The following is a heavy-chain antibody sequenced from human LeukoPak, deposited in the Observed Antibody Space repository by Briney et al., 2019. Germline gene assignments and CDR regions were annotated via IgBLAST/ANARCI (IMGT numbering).Heavy chain of an antibody. J-gene: IGHJ4*02. D-gene: IGHD5-18*01. V-gene: IGHV4-39*07. CDR2: IYYSGST. CDR1: GGSISSSSYY. CDR3: ARSVGTARVPVFDY. Sequence: SETLSLTCAVSGGSISSSSYYWGCIRQPPGKGLEWIGSIYYSGSTYSNPSLKSRVTISVDTSKNQFSLKLSSETAADTDGYYCARSVGTARVPVFDYWGQGTLVTVSS.